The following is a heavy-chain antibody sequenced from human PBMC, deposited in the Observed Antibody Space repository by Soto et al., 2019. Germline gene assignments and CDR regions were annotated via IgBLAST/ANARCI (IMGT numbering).Heavy chain of an antibody. Sequence: EVQLFESGGGLVQPGGSLRLSCAASGFTFGGYAMTWVRQAPGKGLEWVSGINGNGGDTYYADSVKGRFTISRDNPKNTVYLQMNSLRVEDTAVYYCAKIYDFWSRHHDSFDVWGQGTLVIVSS. J-gene: IGHJ3*01. CDR3: AKIYDFWSRHHDSFDV. V-gene: IGHV3-23*01. D-gene: IGHD3-3*01. CDR1: GFTFGGYA. CDR2: INGNGGDT.